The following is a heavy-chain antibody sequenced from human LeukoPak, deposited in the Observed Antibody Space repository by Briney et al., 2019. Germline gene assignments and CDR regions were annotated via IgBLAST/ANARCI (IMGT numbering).Heavy chain of an antibody. CDR2: ISYDRSNK. J-gene: IGHJ4*02. D-gene: IGHD4-17*01. CDR1: GFTFSSYA. Sequence: PGGTLRLSCAASGFTFSSYAMHRVRQAPGKGLERVAVISYDRSNKYYEDSVKGRFTISRDNSKNTLYLQMNSLRAEDMAVYYCARDKSVDGDYSFDYWGQGTLVTVSS. V-gene: IGHV3-30-3*01. CDR3: ARDKSVDGDYSFDY.